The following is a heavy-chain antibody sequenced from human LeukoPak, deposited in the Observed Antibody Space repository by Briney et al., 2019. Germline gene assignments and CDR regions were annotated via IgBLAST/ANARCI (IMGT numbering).Heavy chain of an antibody. CDR3: ARDEDIVVVVAAKAAFDI. CDR1: GYSISSGYY. V-gene: IGHV4-38-2*02. D-gene: IGHD2-15*01. Sequence: SETLSLTCTVSGYSISSGYYWGWIRQPPGKGLEWIGSIYHSGSTYYNPSLKSRVTISVDTSKNQFSLKLSSVTAADTAVYYCARDEDIVVVVAAKAAFDIWGQGTMVTVSS. J-gene: IGHJ3*02. CDR2: IYHSGST.